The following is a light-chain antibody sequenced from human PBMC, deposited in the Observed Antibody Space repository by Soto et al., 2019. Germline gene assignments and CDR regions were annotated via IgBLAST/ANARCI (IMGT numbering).Light chain of an antibody. CDR1: NSDVGIYDF. V-gene: IGLV2-14*01. Sequence: QSVLTQPASVSGTPGQSITISCTGSNSDVGIYDFVSWYQHHPGRAPKLIVSEVSHRPSGVSNRFSGSKSGNTASLTISGLQSEDEADYYCISYASDDVRYVFGTGPKVTVI. CDR3: ISYASDDVRYV. J-gene: IGLJ1*01. CDR2: EVS.